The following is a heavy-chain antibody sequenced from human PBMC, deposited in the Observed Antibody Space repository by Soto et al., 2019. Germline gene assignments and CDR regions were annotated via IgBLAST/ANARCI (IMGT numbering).Heavy chain of an antibody. Sequence: SVKVSCEAFAYTFTGYYIHWVRQAPGQGLEWMGWFNPNSGGSNSAQNFQGRVAMTRDTSISTAYMELSSLTSDDTAVYYCAREMRYCDSTSCDDFDYWGQGTLVTVSS. D-gene: IGHD2-2*01. CDR3: AREMRYCDSTSCDDFDY. J-gene: IGHJ4*02. V-gene: IGHV1-2*02. CDR2: FNPNSGGS. CDR1: AYTFTGYY.